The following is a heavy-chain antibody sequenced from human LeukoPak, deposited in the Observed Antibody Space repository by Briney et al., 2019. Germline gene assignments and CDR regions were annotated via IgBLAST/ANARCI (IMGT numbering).Heavy chain of an antibody. J-gene: IGHJ4*02. CDR2: MNPNSGNA. D-gene: IGHD5-18*01. CDR3: ARHTAVLPGDY. V-gene: IGHV1-8*01. Sequence: ASVKVSCKASGYTFTTYDINWVRQATGQGLEWMGWMNPNSGNAGYAQKFQGRVTMTRDISINTAYMELSGRRYEDTAVYYCARHTAVLPGDYWGQGTLVTVSS. CDR1: GYTFTTYD.